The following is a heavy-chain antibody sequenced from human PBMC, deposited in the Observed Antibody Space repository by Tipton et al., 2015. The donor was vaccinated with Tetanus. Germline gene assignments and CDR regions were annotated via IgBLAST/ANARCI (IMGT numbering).Heavy chain of an antibody. Sequence: QLVQSGAEVKKPGSSVKVSCKASGGTFSSYAISWVRQAPGQGLEWMGGIIPIFGTANYAQKLQGRVTITADESTSTAYMELSSLSAGDTAVYYCARGGHYYDSSGLGDFQHWGQGTLVTVSS. CDR3: ARGGHYYDSSGLGDFQH. J-gene: IGHJ1*01. CDR2: IIPIFGTA. V-gene: IGHV1-69*01. D-gene: IGHD3-22*01. CDR1: GGTFSSYA.